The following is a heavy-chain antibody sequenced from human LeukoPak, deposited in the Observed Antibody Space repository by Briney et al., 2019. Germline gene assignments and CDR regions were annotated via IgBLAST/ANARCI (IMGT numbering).Heavy chain of an antibody. Sequence: GGSLRLSCAASGFTFSSYSMNWVRQAPGKGLEWVSYISSSSSTIYYADSVKGRFTISRDNAKNSLYLQMNSLRAEDTAVYYCARDKPGIPTYYFDYWGQGTLVTVSS. CDR1: GFTFSSYS. D-gene: IGHD6-13*01. J-gene: IGHJ4*02. CDR2: ISSSSSTI. CDR3: ARDKPGIPTYYFDY. V-gene: IGHV3-48*01.